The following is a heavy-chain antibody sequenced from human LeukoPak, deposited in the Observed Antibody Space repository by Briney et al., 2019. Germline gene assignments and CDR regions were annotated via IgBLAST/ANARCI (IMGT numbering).Heavy chain of an antibody. D-gene: IGHD6-19*01. CDR1: GGSFSGYY. V-gene: IGHV4-34*01. CDR2: INHSGST. J-gene: IGHJ6*02. CDR3: ARAVADRYYYYYGMDV. Sequence: PSETLSLTCAVYGGSFSGYYWSWIRQPPGKGLEWIGEINHSGSTNYNPSLKSRVTISVDTSKNQFSLKLSSVTAAGTAVYYCARAVADRYYYYYGMDVWGQGATVTVSS.